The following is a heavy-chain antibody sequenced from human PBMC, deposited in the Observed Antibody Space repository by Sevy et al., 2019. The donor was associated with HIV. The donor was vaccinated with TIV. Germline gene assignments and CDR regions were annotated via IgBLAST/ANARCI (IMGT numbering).Heavy chain of an antibody. D-gene: IGHD1-26*01. CDR3: ARCLGGLRPWEYNWFDP. V-gene: IGHV1-18*01. Sequence: ASVKVCCKASGYSFASYGISWVRQAPGQGLEWMGWVTPYNGNKKYAEKLQGRVSMTTDTSTSTGYMELRSLRSDDTAVYYCARCLGGLRPWEYNWFDPWGQGTLVTVSS. CDR2: VTPYNGNK. J-gene: IGHJ5*02. CDR1: GYSFASYG.